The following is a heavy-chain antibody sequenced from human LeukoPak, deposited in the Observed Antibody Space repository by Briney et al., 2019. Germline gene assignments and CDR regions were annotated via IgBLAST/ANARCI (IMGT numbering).Heavy chain of an antibody. J-gene: IGHJ4*02. CDR1: GGSISSSSYY. CDR2: IYYSGST. D-gene: IGHD1-26*01. V-gene: IGHV4-39*01. CDR3: ASSGVGATNEIDY. Sequence: SXTLSLTCTVSGGSISSSSYYWGWIRQPPGKGLEWIGSIYYSGSTDYNPSLKSRVTISVDTSNNQFSLKLSSVSAADTAVYYCASSGVGATNEIDYWGQGTLVTVSS.